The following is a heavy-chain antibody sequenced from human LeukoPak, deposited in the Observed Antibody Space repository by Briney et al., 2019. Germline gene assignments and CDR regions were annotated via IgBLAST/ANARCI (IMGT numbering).Heavy chain of an antibody. Sequence: PGGSLRLSCAASGFTFSSYGMHWVRQAPGKGLEWVANIKQDGSEEYYVDSVKGRFTISRDNAKNSLYLQMNSLRAEDTAVYYCARVEGSYDFWSGYYPHAFDIWGQGTMVTVSS. CDR1: GFTFSSYG. V-gene: IGHV3-7*03. CDR2: IKQDGSEE. CDR3: ARVEGSYDFWSGYYPHAFDI. J-gene: IGHJ3*02. D-gene: IGHD3-3*01.